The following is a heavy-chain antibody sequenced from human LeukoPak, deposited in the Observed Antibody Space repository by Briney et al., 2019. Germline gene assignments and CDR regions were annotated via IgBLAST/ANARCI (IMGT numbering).Heavy chain of an antibody. J-gene: IGHJ6*02. D-gene: IGHD2-2*01. CDR2: IIPIFGIA. V-gene: IGHV1-69*04. CDR3: ARENCSSTSCYQGRYYYYGMDV. Sequence: GASVKVSCKASGGTFSSYAISWVRQAPGQGLEWMGRIIPIFGIANYAQKFQGRVTITADKSTSTAYMELSSLRSEDTAVYYCARENCSSTSCYQGRYYYYGMDVWGQGTTVTVS. CDR1: GGTFSSYA.